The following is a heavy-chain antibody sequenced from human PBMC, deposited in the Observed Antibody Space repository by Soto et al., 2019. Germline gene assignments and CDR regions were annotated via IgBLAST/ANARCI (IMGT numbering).Heavy chain of an antibody. J-gene: IGHJ5*02. CDR1: GGSISSSNW. CDR2: IYHSGST. D-gene: IGHD3-10*01. V-gene: IGHV4-4*02. Sequence: SETLSLTCAVSGGSISSSNWWSWVRQPPGKGLEWIGEIYHSGSTNYNPSLKSRVTISVDKSKNQFSLKLSSVTAADTAVYYCATSGYLSGSGSWRSWFDPWGQGTLVTVSS. CDR3: ATSGYLSGSGSWRSWFDP.